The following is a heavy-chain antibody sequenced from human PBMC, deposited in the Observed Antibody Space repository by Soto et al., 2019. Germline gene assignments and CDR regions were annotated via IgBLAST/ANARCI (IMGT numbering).Heavy chain of an antibody. CDR2: IYHSGST. D-gene: IGHD4-17*01. J-gene: IGHJ4*02. CDR1: GGSISSGDYS. V-gene: IGHV4-30-2*01. Sequence: SETLSLTCAVSGGSISSGDYSWSWIRQPPGKGLEWIGYIYHSGSTCYNPSLKSRVTISVDRSKNQISLKLSSVTAADTAVYYCARGMTTVTTFDYWGQGTLVTSPQ. CDR3: ARGMTTVTTFDY.